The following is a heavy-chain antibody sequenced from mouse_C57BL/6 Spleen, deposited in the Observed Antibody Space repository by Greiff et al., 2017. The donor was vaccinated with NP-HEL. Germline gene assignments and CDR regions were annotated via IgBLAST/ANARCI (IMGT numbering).Heavy chain of an antibody. D-gene: IGHD1-1*01. CDR3: ARPLYYGSSHYYFDY. Sequence: QVQLKQPGAELVKPGASVKLSCKASGYTFTSYWMHWVKQRPGRGLEWIGRIDPNSGGTKYNEKFKSKATLTVDKPSSTAYMQLSSLTSEDSAVYYCARPLYYGSSHYYFDYWGQGTTLTVSS. V-gene: IGHV1-72*01. CDR2: IDPNSGGT. J-gene: IGHJ2*01. CDR1: GYTFTSYW.